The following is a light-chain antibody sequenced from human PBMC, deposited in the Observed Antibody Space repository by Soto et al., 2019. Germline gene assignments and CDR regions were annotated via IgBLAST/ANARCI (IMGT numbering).Light chain of an antibody. J-gene: IGLJ2*01. CDR3: SXXAGSNNLAV. CDR2: EVS. V-gene: IGLV2-8*01. CDR1: SSDVGGYNY. Sequence: QSALTQPPSASGSPGQSVTISCTGTSSDVGGYNYVSWYQQHPGKAPKLMIYEVSKRPSGVPDRFSGSKSGNTASLTVSGXXXXXXXXXXXSXXAGSNNLAVFGGGTKVTVL.